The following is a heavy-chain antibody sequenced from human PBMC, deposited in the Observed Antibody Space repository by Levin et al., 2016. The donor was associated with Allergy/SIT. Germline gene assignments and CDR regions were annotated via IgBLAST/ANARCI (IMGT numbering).Heavy chain of an antibody. CDR1: GGTFSTYA. J-gene: IGHJ6*02. V-gene: IGHV1-69*06. Sequence: SVKVSCKASGGTFSTYAISWVRQAPGQGLEWMGGIIPFAGTIDHAEKFQGRVTITADKSTSTAYMELRTLTSEDTAMYYCARAQKIESTGSNPIVVAAAIYFGGMDLWGQGTTVTVSS. CDR2: IIPFAGTI. CDR3: ARAQKIESTGSNPIVVAAAIYFGGMDL. D-gene: IGHD3-22*01.